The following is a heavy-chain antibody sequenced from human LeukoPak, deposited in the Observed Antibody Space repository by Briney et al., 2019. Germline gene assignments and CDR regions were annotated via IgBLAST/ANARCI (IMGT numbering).Heavy chain of an antibody. CDR1: GYTFTSYG. CDR3: ARVVPAAIRTWFDP. Sequence: ASVKLSCKASGYTFTSYGISWVRQAPGQGLEWMGWISAYNGNTNYAQKLQGRVTMTTDTSTSTAYMELRSLRSDDTAVYYCARVVPAAIRTWFDPWGQGTLVTVSS. D-gene: IGHD2-2*01. J-gene: IGHJ5*02. V-gene: IGHV1-18*01. CDR2: ISAYNGNT.